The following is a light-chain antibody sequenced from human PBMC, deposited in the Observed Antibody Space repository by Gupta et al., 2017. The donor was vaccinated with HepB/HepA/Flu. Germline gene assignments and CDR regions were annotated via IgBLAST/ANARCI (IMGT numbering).Light chain of an antibody. CDR2: GAS. J-gene: IGKJ2*01. CDR3: QQYKNWPPHT. V-gene: IGKV3-15*01. CDR1: QSVSSN. Sequence: EIVMTQSPATLSVSPGERATLSCRASQSVSSNLAWYQQKPGQAPRLLIYGASTRDTGIPARFSGSGSGTEFTLTISSLQSEDFAVYYCQQYKNWPPHTFGQGTKLEIK.